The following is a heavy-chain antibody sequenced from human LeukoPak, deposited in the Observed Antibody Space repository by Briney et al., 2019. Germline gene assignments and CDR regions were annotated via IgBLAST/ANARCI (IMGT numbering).Heavy chain of an antibody. V-gene: IGHV3-48*03. CDR1: GFTFSSYE. D-gene: IGHD3-22*01. J-gene: IGHJ4*02. CDR3: ARDRRSPYDSSGYYRGYFDY. Sequence: GGSLRLSCAASGFTFSSYEMNWVRQAPGKGLEWVSYISSSGSTIYYADSVKGRFTISRDNAKNSLYLQMNSLRAEDTAVYYCARDRRSPYDSSGYYRGYFDYWGQGTLVTVSS. CDR2: ISSSGSTI.